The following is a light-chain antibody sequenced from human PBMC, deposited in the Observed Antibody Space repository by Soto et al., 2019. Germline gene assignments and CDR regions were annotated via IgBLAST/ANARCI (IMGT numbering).Light chain of an antibody. J-gene: IGLJ2*01. CDR1: SSNIGNNY. CDR2: DNN. Sequence: QSVLTQPPSVSVAPGQKVTISCSGSSSNIGNNYVSWYQQLPGTAPKLLIYDNNKRPSGIPDRFSGSKSGTSATLGITGLQTGDEADYYCGTWDSSLSAEVVFGGGTKVTVL. V-gene: IGLV1-51*01. CDR3: GTWDSSLSAEVV.